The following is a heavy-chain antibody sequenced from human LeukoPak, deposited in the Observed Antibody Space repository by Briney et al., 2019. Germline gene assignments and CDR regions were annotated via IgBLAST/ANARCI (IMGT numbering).Heavy chain of an antibody. J-gene: IGHJ5*02. V-gene: IGHV1-69*04. CDR2: IIPILGIA. D-gene: IGHD3-10*01. CDR3: ARQVRVLTMVRNNWFDP. CDR1: GGTFSSYA. Sequence: SVKVSCKASGGTFSSYAISWVRQAPGQGLEWMGRIIPILGIANYAQKFQGRVTITADKSTSTAYMELGSLRSEDTAVYYCARQVRVLTMVRNNWFDPWGQGTLVTVSS.